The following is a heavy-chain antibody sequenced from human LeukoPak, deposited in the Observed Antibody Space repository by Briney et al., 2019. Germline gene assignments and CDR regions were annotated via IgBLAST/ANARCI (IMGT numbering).Heavy chain of an antibody. CDR3: ARGSGGSYYMNY. CDR1: GFTVSTNY. V-gene: IGHV3-53*01. Sequence: GGSLRLSCPACGFTVSTNYMSWVRQAPGKGLEWVSVIYSGGSKYYADSVKGRFTISRDNSKNTLYLQMNSLRAEDTAVYYCARGSGGSYYMNYWGQGTLVTVSS. J-gene: IGHJ4*02. D-gene: IGHD1-26*01. CDR2: IYSGGSK.